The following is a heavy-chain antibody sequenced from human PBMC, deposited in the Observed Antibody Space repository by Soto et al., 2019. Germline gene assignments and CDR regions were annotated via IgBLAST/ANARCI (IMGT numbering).Heavy chain of an antibody. CDR3: ARDPVCSGGSCYDY. CDR2: IKQDGSEI. D-gene: IGHD2-15*01. V-gene: IGHV3-7*01. J-gene: IGHJ4*02. Sequence: GGSLRLSCAASGVTFSRYWMTWVRQAPGKGLEWVANIKQDGSEIYYVDSVKGRFTISRDNAENSLYLQMNSLRAEDTAVYYCARDPVCSGGSCYDYWGQGTLVTVPS. CDR1: GVTFSRYW.